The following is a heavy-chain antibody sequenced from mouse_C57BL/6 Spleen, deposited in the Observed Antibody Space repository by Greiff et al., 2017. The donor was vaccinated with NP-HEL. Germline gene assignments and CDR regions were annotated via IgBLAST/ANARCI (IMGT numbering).Heavy chain of an antibody. D-gene: IGHD1-1*01. CDR3: AGLGYGSSSAWFAY. Sequence: EVKLVESGGDLVKPGGSLKLSCAASGFTFRSYGMSWVRQTPDKRLEWVATISSGGSYTYYPDSVKGRFTISRDNAKKPLYLQMSSLKSEDTAMYYCAGLGYGSSSAWFAYWGQGTLVTVSA. CDR2: ISSGGSYT. J-gene: IGHJ3*01. V-gene: IGHV5-6*01. CDR1: GFTFRSYG.